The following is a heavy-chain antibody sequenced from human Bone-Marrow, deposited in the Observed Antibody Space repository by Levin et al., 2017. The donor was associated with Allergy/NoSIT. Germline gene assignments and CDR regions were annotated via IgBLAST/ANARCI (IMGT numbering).Heavy chain of an antibody. V-gene: IGHV3-66*01. J-gene: IGHJ4*02. Sequence: GESLKISCAVSGFPVSSNHMNWVRQAPGKGLEWVAIIYIGGTIYYADSVKGRFTISRDRSKSTVDLQLTSLRAEDTAMYYCARSYGDYVYYFDSWGQGALVTVSS. CDR1: GFPVSSNH. CDR2: IYIGGTI. CDR3: ARSYGDYVYYFDS. D-gene: IGHD4-17*01.